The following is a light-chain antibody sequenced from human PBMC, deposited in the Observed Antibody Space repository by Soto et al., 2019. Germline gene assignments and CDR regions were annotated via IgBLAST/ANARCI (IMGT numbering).Light chain of an antibody. J-gene: IGLJ2*01. V-gene: IGLV2-14*01. CDR1: SSDVGGYNC. CDR2: RNT. CDR3: ASWDDSLDVVV. Sequence: QSALTQPASVSGSPGQSINISCTGTSSDVGGYNCVSWYQQHPGKAPKLIIYRNTQRPSGVPDRFSGSKSGASASLAISGLQSEYEAEYYCASWDDSLDVVVFGGGTKLTVL.